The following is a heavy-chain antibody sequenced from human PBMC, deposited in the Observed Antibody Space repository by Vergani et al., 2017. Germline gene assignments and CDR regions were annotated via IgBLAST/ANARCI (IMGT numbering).Heavy chain of an antibody. CDR3: ARDLRQPSGLGYSYGYVDY. CDR1: GYTFTSYG. J-gene: IGHJ4*02. V-gene: IGHV1-18*01. CDR2: ISAYNGNT. Sequence: QVQLVQSGAEVKKPGASAKVSRKASGYTFTSYGISWVRQAPGQGLEWMGWISAYNGNTNYAQKLQGRVTMTTDTSTSTAYMELRSLRSDDTAVYYGARDLRQPSGLGYSYGYVDYWGQGTLVTVSS. D-gene: IGHD5-18*01.